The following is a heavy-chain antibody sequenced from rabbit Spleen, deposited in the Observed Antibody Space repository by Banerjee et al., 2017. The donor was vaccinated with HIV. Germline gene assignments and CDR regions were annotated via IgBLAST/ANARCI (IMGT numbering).Heavy chain of an antibody. J-gene: IGHJ4*01. D-gene: IGHD8-1*01. V-gene: IGHV1S40*01. CDR1: GFSFSSNDY. Sequence: QSLEESGGDLVKPGASLTLTCTASGFSFSSNDYMCWVRQAPGKGLEWISCIAGSSSGFTYSATWAKGRFTISKTSSTTVTLQMTSLTAADTATYFCARDGAGGSYFALWGPGTLVT. CDR3: ARDGAGGSYFAL. CDR2: IAGSSSGFT.